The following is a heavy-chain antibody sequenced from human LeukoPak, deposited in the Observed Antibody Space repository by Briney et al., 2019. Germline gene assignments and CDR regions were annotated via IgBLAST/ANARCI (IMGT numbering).Heavy chain of an antibody. V-gene: IGHV4-34*01. CDR1: GGSISSYY. Sequence: SETLSLTCTVSGGSISSYYWSWIRQPPGKGLEWIGEINHSGSTNYNPSLKSRVTISVDTSKNQFSLKLSSVTAADTAVYYCARLRRGIVVVPAVKRGFDYWGQGTLVTVSS. D-gene: IGHD2-2*01. CDR2: INHSGST. J-gene: IGHJ4*02. CDR3: ARLRRGIVVVPAVKRGFDY.